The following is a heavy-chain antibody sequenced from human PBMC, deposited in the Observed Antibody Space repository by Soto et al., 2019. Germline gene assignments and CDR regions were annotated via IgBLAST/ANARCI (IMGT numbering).Heavy chain of an antibody. CDR1: GFTFSSYA. V-gene: IGHV3-23*01. CDR2: ISGSGGST. Sequence: GSLRLSCAASGFTFSSYAMSWFRQAPGKGLEWVSAISGSGGSTYYADSVKGRFTISRDNSKNTLYLQMNSLRAEDTAVYYCATDPRLYYYYGMDVWGQGTTVTVSS. CDR3: ATDPRLYYYYGMDV. J-gene: IGHJ6*02.